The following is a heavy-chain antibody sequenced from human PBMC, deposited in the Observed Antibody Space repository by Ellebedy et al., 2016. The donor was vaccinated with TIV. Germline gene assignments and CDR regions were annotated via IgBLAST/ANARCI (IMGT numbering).Heavy chain of an antibody. CDR1: GGSISSGGYY. Sequence: SETLSLTXTVSGGSISSGGYYWSWIRQHPGKGLEWIGYIYYSGSTYYNPSLKSRVTISVDTSKNQFSLKLSSVTAADTAVYYCAREFGEFSFDYWGQGTLVTVSS. D-gene: IGHD3-10*01. J-gene: IGHJ4*02. CDR2: IYYSGST. CDR3: AREFGEFSFDY. V-gene: IGHV4-31*03.